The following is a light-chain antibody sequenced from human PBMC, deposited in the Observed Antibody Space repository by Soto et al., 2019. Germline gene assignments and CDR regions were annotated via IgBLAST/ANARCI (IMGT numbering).Light chain of an antibody. CDR3: SSYGGSNNYVV. CDR1: SSDVGGYNY. Sequence: QSALTQPPSASGSPGQAVTISCTGTSSDVGGYNYVSWFQQHPGKAPKLMLYEVTKRPSGVPDRFSGSKSGNTAALTVSGRQAEDEADYYCSSYGGSNNYVVFGGGTKVTVL. J-gene: IGLJ2*01. CDR2: EVT. V-gene: IGLV2-8*01.